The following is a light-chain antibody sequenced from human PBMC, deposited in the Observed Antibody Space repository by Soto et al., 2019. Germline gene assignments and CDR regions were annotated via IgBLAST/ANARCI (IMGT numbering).Light chain of an antibody. Sequence: DIQMTQSPSILSASIGDRVTITCRASQSINNWLAWYQQKPGKAPKLLSYDASSLESGVPPRFSGSGSGTEFTLTISSLQPDDLATYYCQQYNLYWTFGQGTKVEIK. V-gene: IGKV1-5*01. CDR3: QQYNLYWT. J-gene: IGKJ1*01. CDR2: DAS. CDR1: QSINNW.